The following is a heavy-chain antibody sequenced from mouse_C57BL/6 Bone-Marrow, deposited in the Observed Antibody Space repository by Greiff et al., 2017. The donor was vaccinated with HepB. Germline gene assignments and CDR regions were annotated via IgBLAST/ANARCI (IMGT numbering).Heavy chain of an antibody. CDR1: GYTFTSYG. CDR2: IYPRSGNT. J-gene: IGHJ3*01. Sequence: QVQLKESGAELARPGASVKLSCKASGYTFTSYGISWVKQRTGQGLEWIGEIYPRSGNTYYNEKFKGKATLTADKSSSTAYMELRRLTSEDSAVYFCERDWGSWGQGTLVTVSA. V-gene: IGHV1-81*01. CDR3: ERDWGS.